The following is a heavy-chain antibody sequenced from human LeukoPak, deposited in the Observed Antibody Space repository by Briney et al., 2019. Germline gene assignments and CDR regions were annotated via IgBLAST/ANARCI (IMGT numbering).Heavy chain of an antibody. CDR2: VSYSGST. CDR1: GGSISSYY. D-gene: IGHD5-24*01. CDR3: ARGPQLRFWFDP. J-gene: IGHJ5*02. V-gene: IGHV4-59*08. Sequence: KPSETLSLTCTVSGGSISSYYWSWIRQPPGKGLEWIGYVSYSGSTNYNSSLKSRVTISVDTSKNQFSLKLSSVTAADTAVYYCARGPQLRFWFDPWGQGTLVTVSS.